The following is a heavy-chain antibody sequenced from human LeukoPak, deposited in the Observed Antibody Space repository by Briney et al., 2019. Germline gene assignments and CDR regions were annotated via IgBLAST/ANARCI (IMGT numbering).Heavy chain of an antibody. V-gene: IGHV3-30*02. J-gene: IGHJ6*02. D-gene: IGHD6-13*01. CDR2: IRYDGTKQ. CDR1: GFTFSSYG. Sequence: GGSLRLSCAASGFTFSSYGMHWVRQAPGKGLEWVAFIRYDGTKQYYADSVKGRFTISRDNSKNTLYLQMNSLRAEDTAVYYCAKMSSSWTYYYGMDVWGQGTTVTVSS. CDR3: AKMSSSWTYYYGMDV.